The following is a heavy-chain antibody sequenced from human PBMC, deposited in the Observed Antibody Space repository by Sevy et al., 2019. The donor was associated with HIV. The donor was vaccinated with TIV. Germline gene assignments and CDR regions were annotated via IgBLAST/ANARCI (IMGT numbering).Heavy chain of an antibody. CDR3: ARVSGYDFWSGKYYYYYGMDV. V-gene: IGHV3-11*06. CDR1: GFTFSDYY. J-gene: IGHJ6*02. Sequence: GGSLRLSCAASGFTFSDYYMSWIRQAPGKGLEWVSYISSSSSYTNYADSVKGRFTISRDNAKNSLYLQMNSLRAEDTTVYYCARVSGYDFWSGKYYYYYGMDVWGQGTTVTVSS. CDR2: ISSSSSYT. D-gene: IGHD3-3*01.